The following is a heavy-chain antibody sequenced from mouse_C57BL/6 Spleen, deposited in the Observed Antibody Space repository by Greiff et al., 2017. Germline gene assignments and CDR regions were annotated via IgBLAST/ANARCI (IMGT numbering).Heavy chain of an antibody. CDR2: ISDGGSYT. J-gene: IGHJ4*01. D-gene: IGHD2-12*01. CDR3: ARDTRAMDY. Sequence: EVQGVESGGGLVKPGGSLKLSCAASGFTFSSYAMSWVRQTPEKRLEWVATISDGGSYTYYPDNVKGRFTISRDNAKNNLYLQMSHLKSEDTAMYYCARDTRAMDYWGQGTSVTVSS. V-gene: IGHV5-4*01. CDR1: GFTFSSYA.